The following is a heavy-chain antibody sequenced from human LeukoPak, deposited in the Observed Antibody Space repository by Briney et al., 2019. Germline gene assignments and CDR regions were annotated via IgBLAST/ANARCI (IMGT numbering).Heavy chain of an antibody. CDR3: AKVRWHNSGWYYLDY. CDR1: GFTFSNFG. D-gene: IGHD6-19*01. Sequence: GGSLRLSCAASGFTFSNFGIHWVRQAPGKGLEWVAVITYDGSNKYYTDSVKGRFTISRDNSKSTLYLQMNSLRAEDTAVYYCAKVRWHNSGWYYLDYWGQGTLVTVSS. V-gene: IGHV3-30*18. J-gene: IGHJ4*02. CDR2: ITYDGSNK.